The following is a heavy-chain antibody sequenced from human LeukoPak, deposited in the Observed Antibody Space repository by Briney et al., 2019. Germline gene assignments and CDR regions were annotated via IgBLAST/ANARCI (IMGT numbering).Heavy chain of an antibody. CDR3: ARVLSGRGSLYYYYYYVDV. V-gene: IGHV3-53*01. CDR1: GFTVSSNY. Sequence: PGGSLRLSCAASGFTVSSNYMSWVRQIPGKGLEWVSVIYSGGSTYYPDSVKGRFTISRDNSKNSLYLQMNSLRAEDTAVYYCARVLSGRGSLYYYYYYVDVWGKGTTVTVSS. D-gene: IGHD3-10*01. J-gene: IGHJ6*03. CDR2: IYSGGST.